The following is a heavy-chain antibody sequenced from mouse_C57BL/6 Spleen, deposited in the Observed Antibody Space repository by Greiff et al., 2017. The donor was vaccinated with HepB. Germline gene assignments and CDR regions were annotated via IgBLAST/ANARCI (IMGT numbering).Heavy chain of an antibody. Sequence: EVMLVESGGGLVKPGGSLKLSCAASGFTFSDYGMHWVRQAPEKGLEWVAYISSGSSTIYYAATVKGRFTISRDNAKNTLFLQMTSLRSEHTAMYYCARDYVPSLFAYWGQGTLVTVSA. D-gene: IGHD1-1*02. CDR2: ISSGSSTI. J-gene: IGHJ3*01. V-gene: IGHV5-17*01. CDR3: ARDYVPSLFAY. CDR1: GFTFSDYG.